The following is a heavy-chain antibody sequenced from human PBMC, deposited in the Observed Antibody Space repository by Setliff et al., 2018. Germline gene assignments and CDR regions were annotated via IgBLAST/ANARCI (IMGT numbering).Heavy chain of an antibody. J-gene: IGHJ4*02. V-gene: IGHV4-39*07. CDR3: ARGGERYHSAS. D-gene: IGHD1-1*01. Sequence: SETLSLTCTVSGGSISSGVYYWAWIRQPPGKGLEWIGEIYHDGPSVHYNPSLKSRVTMSVDKSKNQFSLKLSSVTAADTAVYYCARGGERYHSASWGQGTLVTVSS. CDR2: IYHDGPS. CDR1: GGSISSGVYY.